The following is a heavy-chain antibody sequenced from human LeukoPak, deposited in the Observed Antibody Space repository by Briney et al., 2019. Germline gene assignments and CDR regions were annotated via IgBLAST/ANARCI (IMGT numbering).Heavy chain of an antibody. CDR1: GFTFSSYW. J-gene: IGHJ4*02. Sequence: PGGSLRLYCAASGFTFSSYWMHWVRQAPGKGLVWVSRINTDGSSTTYADSVKGRFTVSRDNAKNTLYLRMNSLRVEDTALYYCARVGGNYSPSLYWGQGTLVTVSS. V-gene: IGHV3-74*01. CDR3: ARVGGNYSPSLY. D-gene: IGHD1-7*01. CDR2: INTDGSST.